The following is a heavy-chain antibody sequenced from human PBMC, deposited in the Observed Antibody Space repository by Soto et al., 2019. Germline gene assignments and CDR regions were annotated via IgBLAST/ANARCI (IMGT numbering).Heavy chain of an antibody. CDR2: IYYSGST. J-gene: IGHJ6*02. Sequence: PSETLSLTCNVSGGAIDSGGYYWCWIRQHPGKGLEWIGYIYYSGSTYYNPSLNSRVSISIDTSKNQFSLELISVTAADTAVYYCARVGTSYARRGLDVWGQGTTVTVSS. D-gene: IGHD7-27*01. CDR1: GGAIDSGGYY. V-gene: IGHV4-31*03. CDR3: ARVGTSYARRGLDV.